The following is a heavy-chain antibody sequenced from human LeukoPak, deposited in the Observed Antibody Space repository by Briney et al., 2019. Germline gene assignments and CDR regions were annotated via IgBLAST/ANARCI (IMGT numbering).Heavy chain of an antibody. CDR3: ATGPSTTITTGY. V-gene: IGHV1-2*06. CDR1: GYTFTDYY. D-gene: IGHD4-11*01. J-gene: IGHJ4*02. CDR2: INPYSGGT. Sequence: VSVKVSCKASGYTFTDYYMHWVRQAPGQGLEWMGRINPYSGGTNFAQKFQGRVTMTRDTSISTAYMELSRLTSDDTAVYYCATGPSTTITTGYWGRGTLVTVSS.